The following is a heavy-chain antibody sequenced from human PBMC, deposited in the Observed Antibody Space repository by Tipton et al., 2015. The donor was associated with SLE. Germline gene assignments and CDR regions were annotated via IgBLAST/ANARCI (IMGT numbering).Heavy chain of an antibody. CDR1: GGSFSGYY. V-gene: IGHV4-34*01. CDR3: ARGGMVRGVIDY. J-gene: IGHJ4*02. CDR2: IYYSGST. D-gene: IGHD3-10*01. Sequence: TLSLTCAVYGGSFSGYYWSWIRQPPGKGLEWIGSIYYSGSTYYNPSLKSRVTISVDTSKNQFSLKLSSVTAADTAVYYCARGGMVRGVIDYWGQGTLVTVSS.